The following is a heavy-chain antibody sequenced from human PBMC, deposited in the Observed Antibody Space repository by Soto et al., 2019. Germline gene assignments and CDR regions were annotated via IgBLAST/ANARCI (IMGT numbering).Heavy chain of an antibody. CDR2: IFYSGGT. V-gene: IGHV4-39*01. CDR3: ARQASGYYYGWFDP. Sequence: SETLCVTCSVSGGSILDSTYYWAWIRQSLGKGLEWIGTIFYSGGTFYTPSLKSRVTMSVDTSNNQFSLKLSSVTAADTAVYYRARQASGYYYGWFDPWGQGTLVTVS. CDR1: GGSILDSTYY. D-gene: IGHD3-22*01. J-gene: IGHJ5*02.